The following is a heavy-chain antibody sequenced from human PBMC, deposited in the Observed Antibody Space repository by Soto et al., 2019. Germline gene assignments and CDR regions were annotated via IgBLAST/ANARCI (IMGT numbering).Heavy chain of an antibody. Sequence: GGSLRLSCAASGFTFSSYAMSWVRQAPGKGLEWVSAISGSGGSTYYADSVKGRFTISRDNSKNTLYLQMNSLRSEDTAVYYCASQGSVVYAWCMDVWGQGTTVTVSS. D-gene: IGHD2-8*02. CDR1: GFTFSSYA. V-gene: IGHV3-23*01. J-gene: IGHJ6*02. CDR3: ASQGSVVYAWCMDV. CDR2: ISGSGGST.